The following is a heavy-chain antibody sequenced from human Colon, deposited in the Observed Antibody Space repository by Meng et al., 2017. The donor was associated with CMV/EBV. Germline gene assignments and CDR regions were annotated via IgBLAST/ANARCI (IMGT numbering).Heavy chain of an antibody. D-gene: IGHD4-11*01. J-gene: IGHJ4*02. V-gene: IGHV1-18*01. CDR2: IMAYNYET. Sequence: YGISWVQQAPGQGLEWVGRIMAYNYETDLAEKFQGRVTVTLDLSTDTAFLELRSLRYDDTAIYYCAKDQDGDYSNYQHFDYWGQGTLVTVSS. CDR3: AKDQDGDYSNYQHFDY. CDR1: YG.